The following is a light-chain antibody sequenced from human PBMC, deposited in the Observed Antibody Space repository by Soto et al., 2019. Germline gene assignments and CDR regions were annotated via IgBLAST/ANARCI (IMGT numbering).Light chain of an antibody. CDR2: YDN. V-gene: IGLV1-36*01. Sequence: QSVLTQPPSVSGAPRQRITISCSGSGSNIGDNAVNWFQQLPGKAPKLLIYYDNLLPSGVSDRFSGSKSGSSASLAISGLQSEDEAVYYCAAWDDSLTGIIFGGGTKVTVL. CDR3: AAWDDSLTGII. J-gene: IGLJ2*01. CDR1: GSNIGDNA.